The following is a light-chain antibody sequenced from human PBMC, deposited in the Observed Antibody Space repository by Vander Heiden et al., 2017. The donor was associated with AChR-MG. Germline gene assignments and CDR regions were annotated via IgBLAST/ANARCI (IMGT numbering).Light chain of an antibody. V-gene: IGKV1-27*01. CDR1: QGISNY. CDR3: QRDNSAPFT. J-gene: IGKJ3*01. CDR2: AAS. Sequence: DIQMTQSPSSLSASVGDRVTITCRASQGISNYLAWYRQKPGKVPELLIYAASTLQSGVPSRFSGSGSGTDFSLTIISLQPEDVATYYCQRDNSAPFTFGPGTKVDLK.